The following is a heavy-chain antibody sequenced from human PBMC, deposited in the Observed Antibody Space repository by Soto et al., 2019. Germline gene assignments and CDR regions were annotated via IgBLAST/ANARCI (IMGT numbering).Heavy chain of an antibody. Sequence: PSETLSLTCTVSGGSISSYYWSWIRQPPGKGLEWIGYIYYSGSTNYNPSLKSRVTISVDTSKNQFSLKLSSVTAADTAVYYCARDRTIVGAQGSGHYYYYGMDVWGQRTTVTVSS. V-gene: IGHV4-59*01. D-gene: IGHD1-26*01. CDR3: ARDRTIVGAQGSGHYYYYGMDV. J-gene: IGHJ6*02. CDR2: IYYSGST. CDR1: GGSISSYY.